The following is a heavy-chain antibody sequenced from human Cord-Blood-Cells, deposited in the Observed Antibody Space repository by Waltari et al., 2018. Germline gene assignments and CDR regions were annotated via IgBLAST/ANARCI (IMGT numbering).Heavy chain of an antibody. Sequence: EVQLVESGGGLIQPGGSLRLSCAASGFTVSSNYISWVRQAPGKGLEWVSVIYSGGSTYYADSVKGRFTISRDNSKNTLYLQMNSLRAEDTAVYYCARGDYDSSGYYFDYWGQGTLVTVSS. D-gene: IGHD3-22*01. V-gene: IGHV3-53*01. J-gene: IGHJ4*02. CDR3: ARGDYDSSGYYFDY. CDR2: IYSGGST. CDR1: GFTVSSNY.